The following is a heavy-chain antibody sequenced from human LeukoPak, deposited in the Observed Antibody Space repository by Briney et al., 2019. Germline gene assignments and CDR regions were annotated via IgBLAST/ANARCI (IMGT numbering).Heavy chain of an antibody. CDR2: IYTSGST. Sequence: SETLSLTCTVSGGSTSSYYWSWIRQPAGKGLEWIGRIYTSGSTNYNPSLKSRVTMSVDTSKNQFSLKLSSVTAADTAVYYCARARTKGSGSANWFDPWGQGTLVTVSS. J-gene: IGHJ5*02. V-gene: IGHV4-4*07. CDR3: ARARTKGSGSANWFDP. CDR1: GGSTSSYY. D-gene: IGHD3-10*01.